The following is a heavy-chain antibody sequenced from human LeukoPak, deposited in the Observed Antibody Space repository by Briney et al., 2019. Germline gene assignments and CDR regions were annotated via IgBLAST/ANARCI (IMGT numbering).Heavy chain of an antibody. J-gene: IGHJ4*02. CDR1: GFTFSGYW. V-gene: IGHV3-7*01. CDR3: ARTSLGY. D-gene: IGHD4-11*01. Sequence: PGGSLRLSCAASGFTFSGYWMSWVRQAPGTGLEWVAYIKQAGSEKYYVASVKGRFTISRDNAKNALDQQMNNLRAEDTAVYCCARTSLGYWGQGTLVTVSS. CDR2: IKQAGSEK.